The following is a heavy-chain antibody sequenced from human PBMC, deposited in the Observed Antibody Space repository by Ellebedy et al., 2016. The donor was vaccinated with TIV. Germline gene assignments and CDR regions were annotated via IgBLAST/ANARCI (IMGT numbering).Heavy chain of an antibody. Sequence: ASVKVSCXASGYTFTSYYMHWVRQAPGQGLEWMGIINPSGGSTNYAQKFQGRVTMTRDTSTSTVYMELSSLRSEDTAVYYCARADYDSSGYRFYYYGMDVWGQGTTVTVSS. CDR3: ARADYDSSGYRFYYYGMDV. D-gene: IGHD3-22*01. CDR1: GYTFTSYY. V-gene: IGHV1-46*01. CDR2: INPSGGST. J-gene: IGHJ6*02.